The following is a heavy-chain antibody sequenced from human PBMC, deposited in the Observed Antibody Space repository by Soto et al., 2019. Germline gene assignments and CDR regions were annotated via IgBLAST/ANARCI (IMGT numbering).Heavy chain of an antibody. J-gene: IGHJ4*02. CDR3: ARGMTTVTTLDY. D-gene: IGHD4-4*01. CDR2: IYHSGST. Sequence: PSETLSLTCAVSGGSISSGGYSWRWIRQPPGKGLEWIGYIYHSGSTYYNPSLKSRVTISVDRSKNQFSLKLSSVTAADTAVYYCARGMTTVTTLDYWGQGTLVTVSS. CDR1: GGSISSGGYS. V-gene: IGHV4-30-2*01.